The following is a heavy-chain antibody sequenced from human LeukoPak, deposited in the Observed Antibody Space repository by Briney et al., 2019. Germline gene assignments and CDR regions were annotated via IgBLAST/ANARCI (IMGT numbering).Heavy chain of an antibody. CDR3: AREAARSGFDP. D-gene: IGHD1-26*01. CDR2: FDPEGGKT. CDR1: GYTLTALS. V-gene: IGHV1-24*01. Sequence: ASVKVSCKVSGYTLTALSMHWVRQAPGKGLEWMGGFDPEGGKTIYAQNLQGRVTMTEDTSTDTAYMELRSLRSEDTAVYYCAREAARSGFDPWGQGTLVTVSS. J-gene: IGHJ5*02.